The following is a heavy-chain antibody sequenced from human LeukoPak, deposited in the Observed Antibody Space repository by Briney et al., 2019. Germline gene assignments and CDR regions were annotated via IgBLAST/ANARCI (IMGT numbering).Heavy chain of an antibody. CDR2: IKQDGSEK. J-gene: IGHJ4*02. D-gene: IGHD3-10*01. CDR3: AREPILLWFGDEYYFDY. V-gene: IGHV3-7*01. Sequence: PGGSLRLSCAASGFTFSSYWMSWVRQAPGKGLEWVANIKQDGSEKYYVDSVKGRFTISRDNAKNSLYLQMNSLRAEDTAVYYCAREPILLWFGDEYYFDYWGQGTLVTVSS. CDR1: GFTFSSYW.